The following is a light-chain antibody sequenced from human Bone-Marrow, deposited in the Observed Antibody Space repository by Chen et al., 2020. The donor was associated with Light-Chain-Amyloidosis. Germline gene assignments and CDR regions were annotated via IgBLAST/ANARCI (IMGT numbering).Light chain of an antibody. CDR1: SSNIGIHY. J-gene: IGLJ1*01. CDR2: GNN. CDR3: AAWDGSLSGYV. V-gene: IGLV1-47*01. Sequence: QSAPPQPPSPSRSPRHRLTISFSAASSNIGIHYVYWYQHFPGAAPNLLTHGNNQRPSGVPDRFSATKSGTSAFLAISGLRAEDEADYYCAAWDGSLSGYVFGTRTKVIVL.